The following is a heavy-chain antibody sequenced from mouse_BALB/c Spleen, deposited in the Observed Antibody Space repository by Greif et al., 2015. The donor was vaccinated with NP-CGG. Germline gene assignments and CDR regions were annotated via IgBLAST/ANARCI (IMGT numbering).Heavy chain of an antibody. V-gene: IGHV14-3*02. D-gene: IGHD4-1*01. Sequence: EVQLQESGAELVKPGASVKLSCTASGFNIKDTYMHWVKQRPEQGLEWIGRIDPANGNTKYDPKFQGKATITAGTSSNTAYLQPSSLTSEDTAVYYCARKLGRGLYFDYWGQGTTLTVSS. CDR2: IDPANGNT. CDR3: ARKLGRGLYFDY. J-gene: IGHJ2*01. CDR1: GFNIKDTY.